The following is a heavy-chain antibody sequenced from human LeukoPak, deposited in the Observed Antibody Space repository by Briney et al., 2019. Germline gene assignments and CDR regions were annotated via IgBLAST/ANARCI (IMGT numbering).Heavy chain of an antibody. J-gene: IGHJ3*02. CDR2: IYPGDSDT. CDR3: ARPPRDDSSAYYSAFDI. CDR1: GSMFTNYW. V-gene: IGHV5-51*01. D-gene: IGHD3-22*01. Sequence: GASPKISCQGSGSMFTNYWIGWVRQLPGKGLEWMGIIYPGDSDTRYSPSFQGQVTISADKSINTAYLQWSSLKASDTAMYYCARPPRDDSSAYYSAFDIWGPGTMVTVSS.